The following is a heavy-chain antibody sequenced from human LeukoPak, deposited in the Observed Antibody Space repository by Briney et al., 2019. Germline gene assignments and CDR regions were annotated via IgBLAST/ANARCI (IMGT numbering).Heavy chain of an antibody. CDR2: IYTSGST. V-gene: IGHV4-4*07. D-gene: IGHD5-18*01. CDR3: ARASIQLSYYGMDV. CDR1: GGSISSYY. Sequence: SETLSLTCTVSGGSISSYYWSWIRQPAGKGLEWIGRIYTSGSTNYNPSLKSRGTMAVDTSKHQLSLKLSSVTAADTAVYYCARASIQLSYYGMDVWGQGTTVTVSS. J-gene: IGHJ6*02.